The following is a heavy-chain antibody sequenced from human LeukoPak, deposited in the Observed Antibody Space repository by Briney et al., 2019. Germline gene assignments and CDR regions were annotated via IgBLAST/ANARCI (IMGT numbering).Heavy chain of an antibody. D-gene: IGHD6-6*01. J-gene: IGHJ4*02. CDR2: IYRGGDT. V-gene: IGHV3-53*01. CDR3: AKRGPVAARPGNSQSHYYFDY. CDR1: GFTVSSNY. Sequence: GGSLRLSCAASGFTVSSNYMSWVRQAPGKGLEWVSVIYRGGDTYYADSVKGRFTISRDNSKNTLYLQMNSLRAEDTAVYYCAKRGPVAARPGNSQSHYYFDYWGQGTLVTVSS.